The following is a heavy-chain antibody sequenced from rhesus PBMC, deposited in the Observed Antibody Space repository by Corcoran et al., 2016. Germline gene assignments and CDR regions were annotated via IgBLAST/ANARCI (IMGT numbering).Heavy chain of an antibody. CDR1: GGSISSSNW. Sequence: QVQLQESGPAVVKPSETLSLTCAVSGGSISSSNWWSWIRQSPGKGLEWIGGIYGSGGRTEYTPALKSRVTISIDTSQNQFSLKLSSVTAADTAVYYCARRGTGSSWSLKWYFDLWGPGTPITISS. J-gene: IGHJ2*01. CDR2: IYGSGGRT. D-gene: IGHD6-13*01. V-gene: IGHV4-93*02. CDR3: ARRGTGSSWSLKWYFDL.